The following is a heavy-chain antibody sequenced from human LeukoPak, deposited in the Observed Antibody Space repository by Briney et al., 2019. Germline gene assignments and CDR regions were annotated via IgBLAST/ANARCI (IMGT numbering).Heavy chain of an antibody. J-gene: IGHJ4*02. CDR1: GGSISSSSYY. CDR3: ARHPIYCSGGSCYDY. D-gene: IGHD2-15*01. CDR2: IYYSGST. V-gene: IGHV4-39*01. Sequence: SETLSLTCTVSGGSISSSSYYWGWIRPPPGKGLEWIGSIYYSGSTYYNPSLKSRVTISVDTSKNQFSLKLSSVTAADTAVYYCARHPIYCSGGSCYDYWGQGTLVTVSS.